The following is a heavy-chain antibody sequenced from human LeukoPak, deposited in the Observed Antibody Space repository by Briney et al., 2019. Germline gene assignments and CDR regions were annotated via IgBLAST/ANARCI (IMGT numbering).Heavy chain of an antibody. J-gene: IGHJ5*02. CDR1: GGTFSSYA. V-gene: IGHV1-2*02. Sequence: GASVKVSCKASGGTFSSYAISWVRQAPGQGLEWMGWINANSGETNYAQKFQGRVTMTRDTSISTAYMELSRLNSDDTAVYYCATGVDMIWFALQSWGQGTLVSVSS. CDR2: INANSGET. CDR3: ATGVDMIWFALQS. D-gene: IGHD3-10*01.